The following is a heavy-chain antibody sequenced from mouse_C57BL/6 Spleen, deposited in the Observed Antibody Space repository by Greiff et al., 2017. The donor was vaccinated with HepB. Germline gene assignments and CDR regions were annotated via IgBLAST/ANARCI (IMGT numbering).Heavy chain of an antibody. CDR1: GYSITSGYY. CDR2: ISYDGSN. V-gene: IGHV3-6*01. Sequence: EVKLLESGPSLVKPSQSLSLTCSVTGYSITSGYYWNWIRQFPGNKLEWMGYISYDGSNNYNPSLKNRISITRDTSKNQFFLKLNSVTTEDTATYYCAREGYGSSWDYAMDYWGQGTSVTVSS. CDR3: AREGYGSSWDYAMDY. J-gene: IGHJ4*01. D-gene: IGHD1-1*01.